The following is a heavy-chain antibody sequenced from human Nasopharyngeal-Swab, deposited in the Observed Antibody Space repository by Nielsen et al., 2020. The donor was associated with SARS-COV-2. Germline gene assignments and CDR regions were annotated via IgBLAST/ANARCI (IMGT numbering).Heavy chain of an antibody. CDR3: ARDRGYSGYIIDY. Sequence: GESLKISCAASGFTFSSYAIHWVRQAPGKGLEWVAVISYDGSNKYYADSVKGRFTISRDNSNNTLYLQMNSLRPDDTAVYYCARDRGYSGYIIDYWGQGTLVTVSS. J-gene: IGHJ4*02. CDR2: ISYDGSNK. CDR1: GFTFSSYA. V-gene: IGHV3-30-3*01. D-gene: IGHD5-12*01.